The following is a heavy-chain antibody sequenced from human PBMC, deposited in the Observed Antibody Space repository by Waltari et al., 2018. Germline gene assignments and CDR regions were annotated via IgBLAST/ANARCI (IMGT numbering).Heavy chain of an antibody. D-gene: IGHD3-3*01. Sequence: QVQLVQSGAEVKKPGASVKVSCKASGYTFSDYGISWVRQAPGQGLEWMGWISGNNGHTNHAPKCQGRHIMTEDTAATTVYMELTYLTSDDTAVYYCARERHRLMEEGYLMALDPWGQGTLVTVSS. CDR2: ISGNNGHT. CDR3: ARERHRLMEEGYLMALDP. V-gene: IGHV1-18*01. CDR1: GYTFSDYG. J-gene: IGHJ5*02.